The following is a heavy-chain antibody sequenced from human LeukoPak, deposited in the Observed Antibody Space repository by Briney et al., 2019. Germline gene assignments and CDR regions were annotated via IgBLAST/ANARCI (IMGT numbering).Heavy chain of an antibody. D-gene: IGHD6-19*01. Sequence: PGGSLRLSCAASGFTFSSYGMHWVRQAPGKGLEWVAFIRNDGSNKYYADSVKGRFTMSRDNSKNTLFLQMNSLRGEDTAVYYCARAVGSSGWYDWGQGTLVTVSS. CDR1: GFTFSSYG. CDR3: ARAVGSSGWYD. CDR2: IRNDGSNK. J-gene: IGHJ4*02. V-gene: IGHV3-30*02.